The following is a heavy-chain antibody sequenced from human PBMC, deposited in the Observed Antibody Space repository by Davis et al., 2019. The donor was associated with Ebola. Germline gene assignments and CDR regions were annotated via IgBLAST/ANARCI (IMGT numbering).Heavy chain of an antibody. J-gene: IGHJ5*02. CDR1: GGSITTSFY. CDR2: IHSSGNT. V-gene: IGHV4-39*07. Sequence: MPSETLSLTCTVSGGSITTSFYWGWIRQPPGKGLEWIGSIHSSGNTYHNPSLKSRVTISVDTSTNQFSLKLSSVTAADTAVYYCARGFSLNWFDPWGQGTLVTVSS. CDR3: ARGFSLNWFDP.